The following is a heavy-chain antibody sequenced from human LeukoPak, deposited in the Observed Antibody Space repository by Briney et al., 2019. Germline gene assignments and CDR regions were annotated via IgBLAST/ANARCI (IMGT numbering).Heavy chain of an antibody. CDR1: GFTFSSYS. J-gene: IGHJ4*02. V-gene: IGHV3-21*01. CDR3: ARGVARGFLFDY. CDR2: ISSSSSYI. Sequence: GGSLRLSCAASGFTFSSYSMNWVRQAPGKGLEWVSSISSSSSYIYYADSVKGRFTISGDNAKNSLYLQMNSLRAEDKAVYYCARGVARGFLFDYWGQGTLVTVSS. D-gene: IGHD3-22*01.